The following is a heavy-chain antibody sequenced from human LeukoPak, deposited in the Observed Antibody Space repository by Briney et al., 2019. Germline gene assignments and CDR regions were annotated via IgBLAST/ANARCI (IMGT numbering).Heavy chain of an antibody. J-gene: IGHJ4*02. V-gene: IGHV3-23*01. CDR1: GFTFSSYA. Sequence: GGSLRLSCAASGFTFSSYAMSWVRQAPGKGLEWVSGISGSGGSTYYADSVKGRFTISRDNSKNTLYLQVNSLRAEDTAIYYCAKEITVGATHTYYFDYWGQGTLVTVSS. D-gene: IGHD1-26*01. CDR3: AKEITVGATHTYYFDY. CDR2: ISGSGGST.